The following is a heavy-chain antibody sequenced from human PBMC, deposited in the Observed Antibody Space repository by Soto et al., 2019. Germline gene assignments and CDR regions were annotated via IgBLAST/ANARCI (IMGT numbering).Heavy chain of an antibody. CDR3: AKDLRGYCSGGSCYYNAFDI. J-gene: IGHJ3*02. CDR1: GFTFSSYA. Sequence: EVQLLESGGGLVQPGGSLRLSCAASGFTFSSYAMSWVRQAPGKGLEWVSAISGSGGSTYYADSVKGRFTISRDNSKNTLYLQMNSMRAEDTAVYYCAKDLRGYCSGGSCYYNAFDIWGQGTMVTVSS. D-gene: IGHD2-15*01. CDR2: ISGSGGST. V-gene: IGHV3-23*01.